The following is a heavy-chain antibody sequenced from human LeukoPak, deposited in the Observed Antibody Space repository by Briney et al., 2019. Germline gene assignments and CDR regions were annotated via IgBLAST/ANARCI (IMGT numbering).Heavy chain of an antibody. D-gene: IGHD5-24*01. V-gene: IGHV3-23*01. CDR3: AKESALGRRWLPFFDY. CDR2: ISGSGGST. Sequence: PGGSLRLSCAASEFTFSNYGMSWVRQAPGKGLEWVSAISGSGGSTYYADSVKGRFTISRDNSKNTLYLQMNSLRAEDTAVYYCAKESALGRRWLPFFDYWGQGTLVTVSS. J-gene: IGHJ4*02. CDR1: EFTFSNYG.